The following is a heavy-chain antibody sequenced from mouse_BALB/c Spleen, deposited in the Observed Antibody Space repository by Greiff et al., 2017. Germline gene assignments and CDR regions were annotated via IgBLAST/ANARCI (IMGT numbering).Heavy chain of an antibody. CDR2: ISSGSSTI. V-gene: IGHV5-17*02. Sequence: EVHLVESGGGLVQPGGSRKLSCAASGFTFSSFGMHWVRQAPEKGLEWVAYISSGSSTIYYADTVKGRFTISRDNPKNTLFLQMTSLRSEDTAMYYCARSVTTVVVPAYWGQGTLVTVSA. CDR3: ARSVTTVVVPAY. D-gene: IGHD1-1*01. CDR1: GFTFSSFG. J-gene: IGHJ3*01.